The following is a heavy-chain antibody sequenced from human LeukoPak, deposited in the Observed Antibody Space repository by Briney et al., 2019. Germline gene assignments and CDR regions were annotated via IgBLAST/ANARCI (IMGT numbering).Heavy chain of an antibody. Sequence: VGSLRLSCAASGFTFSSYSLNWVRQAPGKGLEWVSYITSSSSSIYYADSVKGRFTISRDNAKNSLYLQMNSLRAEDTAMYYCARDYCSGGRCYSVDYWGQGTLVTVSS. CDR2: ITSSSSSI. J-gene: IGHJ4*02. CDR3: ARDYCSGGRCYSVDY. V-gene: IGHV3-48*04. D-gene: IGHD2-15*01. CDR1: GFTFSSYS.